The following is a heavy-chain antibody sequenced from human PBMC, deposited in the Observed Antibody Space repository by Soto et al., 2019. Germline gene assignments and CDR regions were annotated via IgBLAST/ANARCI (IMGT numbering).Heavy chain of an antibody. CDR1: GGSISSYY. J-gene: IGHJ4*02. Sequence: PSETLSLTCTVSGGSISSYYWSWIRQPPGKGLEWIGYIYYSGSTNYNPSLKSRVTISVDTSKNQFSLKLSSVTAADTAVYYCARGDYFGYWGQGTLVTVSS. CDR2: IYYSGST. CDR3: ARGDYFGY. V-gene: IGHV4-59*01.